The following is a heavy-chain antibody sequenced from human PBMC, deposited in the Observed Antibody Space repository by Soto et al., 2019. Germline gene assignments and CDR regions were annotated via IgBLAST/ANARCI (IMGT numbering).Heavy chain of an antibody. J-gene: IGHJ4*02. CDR1: GFTFSSYA. CDR3: AREALTVTTSHFDY. D-gene: IGHD4-4*01. V-gene: IGHV3-30-3*01. CDR2: ISYDGSNK. Sequence: GGSLRLSCAASGFTFSSYAMHWVRQAPGKGLEWVAVISYDGSNKYYADSVKGRFTISRDNSKNTLYLQMNSLRAEDTAVYYCAREALTVTTSHFDYWGQGTLVTVSS.